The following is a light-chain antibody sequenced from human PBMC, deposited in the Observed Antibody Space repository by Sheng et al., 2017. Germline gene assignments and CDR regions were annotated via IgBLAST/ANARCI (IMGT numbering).Light chain of an antibody. CDR3: QQYGTLVT. Sequence: IVLTQSPGTLSLSPGERATLSCRASQSVSSSYLAWYQQKPGQAPRLLIYGASSRATGIPDRFSGSGSGTDFTLTISRLEPEDSAVYYCQQYGTLVTFGGGTKVEIK. CDR1: QSVSSSY. CDR2: GAS. J-gene: IGKJ4*01. V-gene: IGKV3-20*01.